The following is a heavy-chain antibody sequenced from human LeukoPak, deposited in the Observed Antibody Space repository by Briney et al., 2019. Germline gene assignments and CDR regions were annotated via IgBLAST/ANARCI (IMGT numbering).Heavy chain of an antibody. CDR2: INPNSGGT. CDR3: ASSSSWPYYYYMDV. D-gene: IGHD6-13*01. Sequence: ASVKVSCKASGYTFTGHYMHWVRQAPGQGLEWMGWINPNSGGTNYAQKFQGRVTMTRDTSISTAYMELSRLRSDDTAVYYCASSSSWPYYYYMDVWGKGTTVTISS. J-gene: IGHJ6*03. V-gene: IGHV1-2*02. CDR1: GYTFTGHY.